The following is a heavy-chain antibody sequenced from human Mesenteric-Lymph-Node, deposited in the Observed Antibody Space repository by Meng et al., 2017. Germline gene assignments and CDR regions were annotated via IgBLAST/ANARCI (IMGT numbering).Heavy chain of an antibody. CDR3: ARGGATPMIIKY. J-gene: IGHJ4*02. V-gene: IGHV4-34*02. CDR1: GGSLSGYY. D-gene: IGHD3-10*01. Sequence: QGQLKQWGAEDVKPSESRSLTCAVYGGSLSGYYWSWVRQPPGKGLEWMGEVYPNGVTTYSPSLRSRVVISIDTSKNQFSLNLRSVSAADTAMYYCARGGATPMIIKYWGPGTLVTVSS. CDR2: VYPNGVT.